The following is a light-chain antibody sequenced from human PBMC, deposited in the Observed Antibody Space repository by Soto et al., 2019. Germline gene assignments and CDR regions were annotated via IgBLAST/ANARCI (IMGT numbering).Light chain of an antibody. CDR1: QSVSSSY. Sequence: EIVLTQSPGTLSLSPGERATLSCRASQSVSSSYLVWYQQKPGQAPRLLIDAASSMATGIPDRFSGSGSGTDFTLTISRLEPEDFAVYYCQQHTSSPHMYTFGQGTKLEIK. CDR3: QQHTSSPHMYT. J-gene: IGKJ2*01. CDR2: AAS. V-gene: IGKV3-20*01.